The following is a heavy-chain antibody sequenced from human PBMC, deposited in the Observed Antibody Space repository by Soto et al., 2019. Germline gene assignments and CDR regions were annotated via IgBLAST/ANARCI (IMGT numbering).Heavy chain of an antibody. D-gene: IGHD6-19*01. V-gene: IGHV6-1*01. Sequence: AISGDSVSSNSAAWNWIRQSPSRGLEWLGRTYYRSKWYNDYAVSVKSRITINPDTSKNQFSLQLNSVTPEDTAVYYCARDSRYSSGWYVGNWFDPWGQGTLVTVSS. CDR2: TYYRSKWYN. CDR1: GDSVSSNSAA. CDR3: ARDSRYSSGWYVGNWFDP. J-gene: IGHJ5*02.